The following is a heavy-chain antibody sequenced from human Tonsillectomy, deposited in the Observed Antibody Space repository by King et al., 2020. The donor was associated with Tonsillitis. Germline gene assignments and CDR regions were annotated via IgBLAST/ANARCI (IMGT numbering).Heavy chain of an antibody. V-gene: IGHV3-20*04. CDR2: INWNGGST. CDR1: GFTFGDYG. J-gene: IGHJ4*02. CDR3: ARGGITMVRGVIRPFDY. Sequence: VQLVESGGGVVRPGGSLRLSCAASGFTFGDYGMSWVRQAPGKGLEWVSGINWNGGSTGYADSVKGRFTISRDNAKNSLYLQMNSLRAEDTALYYCARGGITMVRGVIRPFDYWGQGTLGTVSS. D-gene: IGHD3-10*01.